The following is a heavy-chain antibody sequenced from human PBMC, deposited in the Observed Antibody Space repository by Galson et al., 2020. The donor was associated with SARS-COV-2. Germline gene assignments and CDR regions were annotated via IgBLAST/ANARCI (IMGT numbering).Heavy chain of an antibody. V-gene: IGHV4-59*01. J-gene: IGHJ4*02. CDR1: ADSFSTYY. CDR2: IYDNGIT. CDR3: AREDVSDSGRTWYFDY. Sequence: SETLSLTCTVSADSFSTYYWSWIRQPPGKGLEWIGYIYDNGITRYNPSLKTRVTISVDTSKNQFSLNLSSVTAADTAVYYCAREDVSDSGRTWYFDYWGQGTLVTVSS. D-gene: IGHD3-10*01.